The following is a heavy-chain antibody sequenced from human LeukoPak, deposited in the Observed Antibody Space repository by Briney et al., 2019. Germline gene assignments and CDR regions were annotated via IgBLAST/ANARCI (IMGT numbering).Heavy chain of an antibody. D-gene: IGHD3-10*01. CDR3: ARDIGGSGSYFDY. J-gene: IGHJ4*02. CDR1: GFTFSSYG. Sequence: QSGGPLRLSCAASGFTFSSYGMHWVRQAPGKGLEWVAVIWYDGSNKYYADSVKGRFTISRDNSKNTLYLQMNSLRAEDTAVYYCARDIGGSGSYFDYWGQGTLVTVSS. V-gene: IGHV3-33*01. CDR2: IWYDGSNK.